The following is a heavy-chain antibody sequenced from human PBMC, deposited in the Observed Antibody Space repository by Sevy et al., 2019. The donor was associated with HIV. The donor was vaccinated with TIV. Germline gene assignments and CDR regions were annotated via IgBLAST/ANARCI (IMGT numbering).Heavy chain of an antibody. Sequence: ASVKVSCKASGYTFTSYGISWVRQAPGQGLEWMGWISAYNGNTNYAQKLQGRVTMTTDTSRSTAYMELRGLRSDDTAVYYCARKPGIAAAGTNYYYYGMDVWGQGTTVTVSS. CDR2: ISAYNGNT. J-gene: IGHJ6*02. V-gene: IGHV1-18*01. CDR1: GYTFTSYG. D-gene: IGHD6-13*01. CDR3: ARKPGIAAAGTNYYYYGMDV.